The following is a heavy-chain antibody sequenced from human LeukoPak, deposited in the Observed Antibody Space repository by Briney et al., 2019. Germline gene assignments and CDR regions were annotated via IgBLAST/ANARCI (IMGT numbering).Heavy chain of an antibody. CDR3: ARDLYSSSLFDL. CDR1: GGSISSYY. Sequence: SETLSLTCTVSGGSISSYYWSWIRQPPGKGLEWIGYIYYSGSTNYNPSLKSRVTISVDTSKNQFSLKLSSVTAADTAVYYCARDLYSSSLFDLWGRGTLVTVSS. D-gene: IGHD6-19*01. V-gene: IGHV4-59*01. CDR2: IYYSGST. J-gene: IGHJ2*01.